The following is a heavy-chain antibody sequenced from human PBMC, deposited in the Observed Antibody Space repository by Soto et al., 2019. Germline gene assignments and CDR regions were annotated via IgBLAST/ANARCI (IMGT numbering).Heavy chain of an antibody. V-gene: IGHV4-59*01. CDR3: ARVVDASGTNFDY. Sequence: SETLSLTCTASGGSISSYYWSWIRQPPGKGLEWIGYIYYSGSTNYNPSLKSRVTISVDTSKNQFSLKLSSVTAADTAVYYCARVVDASGTNFDYWGQGTLVTVSS. CDR1: GGSISSYY. D-gene: IGHD2-15*01. CDR2: IYYSGST. J-gene: IGHJ4*02.